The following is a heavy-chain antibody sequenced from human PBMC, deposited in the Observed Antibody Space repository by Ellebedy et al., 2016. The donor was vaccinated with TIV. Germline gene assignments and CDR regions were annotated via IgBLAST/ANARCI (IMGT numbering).Heavy chain of an antibody. V-gene: IGHV4-59*12. J-gene: IGHJ6*02. Sequence: MPSETLSLTCIVSGGSISRYYWSWIRQPPGQGLEWIGYIYYSESSYDNPSLKSRVTMSVDTYKSQFSLRLGSVTAADTAVYCCARVRPSGDGYYYGMDVWGQGTTVTVSS. CDR3: ARVRPSGDGYYYGMDV. CDR1: GGSISRYY. CDR2: IYYSESS.